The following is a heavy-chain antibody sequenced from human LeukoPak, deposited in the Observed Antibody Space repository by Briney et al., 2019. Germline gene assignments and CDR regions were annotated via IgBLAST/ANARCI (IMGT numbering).Heavy chain of an antibody. D-gene: IGHD3-22*01. Sequence: ASVKVSCKASGYTFTGYYMHWVRQAPGQGLEWMGWINPNSGGTNYAQKFQGRVTMTRDTSISTAYMDLSRLRSDDTAVYYCARGPNYYDSGGYYSYYYYVDVWGKGTTVTVSS. J-gene: IGHJ6*03. CDR2: INPNSGGT. V-gene: IGHV1-2*02. CDR3: ARGPNYYDSGGYYSYYYYVDV. CDR1: GYTFTGYY.